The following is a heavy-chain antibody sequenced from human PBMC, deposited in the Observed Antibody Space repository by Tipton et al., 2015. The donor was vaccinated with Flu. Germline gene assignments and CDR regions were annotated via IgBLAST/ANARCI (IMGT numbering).Heavy chain of an antibody. J-gene: IGHJ3*01. D-gene: IGHD1-1*01. V-gene: IGHV1-46*01. CDR2: IYPAGGGV. CDR1: GYTFTSYN. CDR3: ARDKGGGTYTFDV. Sequence: QVQLVQSGPEVKKPGASVKVSCKASGYTFTSYNIHWVRQAPDQGLEWMGIIYPAGGGVSYAQKFQGRVIMTRDKSTGTVYMELSSLRSEDTAMYYCARDKGGGTYTFDVWGQGTMVTVSS.